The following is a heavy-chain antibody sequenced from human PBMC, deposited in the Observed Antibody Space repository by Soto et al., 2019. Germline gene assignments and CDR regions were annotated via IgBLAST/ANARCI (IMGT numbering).Heavy chain of an antibody. CDR2: ISGGGDTT. CDR1: GFTFNNYA. J-gene: IGHJ4*02. Sequence: EVQLLESGGGLVQPGGSLRLSCAASGFTFNNYAMTWVRQAPGKGLEWVSAISGGGDTTYYADSVKGRFTVSRDGSKNTLYLQMSSRRAADKALYYCATGRGGSGSLTPSVDFWGQGTLVTVSS. CDR3: ATGRGGSGSLTPSVDF. V-gene: IGHV3-23*01. D-gene: IGHD3-10*01.